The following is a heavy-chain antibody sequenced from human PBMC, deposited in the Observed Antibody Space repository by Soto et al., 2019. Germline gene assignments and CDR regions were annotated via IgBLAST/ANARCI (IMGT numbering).Heavy chain of an antibody. CDR1: GYSFRTHG. CDR3: ARDLGYCNSSGCFRNWFDP. CDR2: ISTYDDKT. D-gene: IGHD2-15*01. Sequence: QVQLVQSGAEVKTPGASVKVSCRASGYSFRTHGISWVRQAPGQGLEWMGWISTYDDKTNFPQKFQGRITMTTDTTTSTAYMELRSVRSDDTAGYFCARDLGYCNSSGCFRNWFDPWGQGTLVTVSS. V-gene: IGHV1-18*01. J-gene: IGHJ5*02.